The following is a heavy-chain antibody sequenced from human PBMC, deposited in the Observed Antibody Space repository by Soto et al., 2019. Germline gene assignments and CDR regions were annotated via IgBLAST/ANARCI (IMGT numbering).Heavy chain of an antibody. J-gene: IGHJ1*01. Sequence: GGSLRLSCAASGFTFSSYAMSWVRQAPGKGLEWVSAISGSGGSTYYADSVKGRFTISRDNSKNTVYLQMKSLRAEDTTIFFCAKRRLHTITSLSDWWGQGVQVTVSS. D-gene: IGHD3-16*02. V-gene: IGHV3-23*01. CDR3: AKRRLHTITSLSDW. CDR1: GFTFSSYA. CDR2: ISGSGGST.